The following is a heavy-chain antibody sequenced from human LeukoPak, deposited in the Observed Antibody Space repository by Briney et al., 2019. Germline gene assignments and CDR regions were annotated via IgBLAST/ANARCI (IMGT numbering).Heavy chain of an antibody. Sequence: ASVKVSFKASGYTFTSYDINWVRQATGQGLEWMGWMNPNSGNTGYAQKFQGRVAMTRNTSISTAYMELSSLRSEDTAVYYCARGPGYSSGWYWFDPWGQGTLVTVSS. V-gene: IGHV1-8*01. CDR1: GYTFTSYD. J-gene: IGHJ5*02. CDR3: ARGPGYSSGWYWFDP. D-gene: IGHD6-19*01. CDR2: MNPNSGNT.